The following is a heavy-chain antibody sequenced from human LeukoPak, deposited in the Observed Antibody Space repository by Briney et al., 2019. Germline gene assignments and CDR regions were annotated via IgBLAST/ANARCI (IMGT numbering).Heavy chain of an antibody. CDR1: EFTFSTYW. V-gene: IGHV3-7*03. J-gene: IGHJ3*02. CDR2: IKEDGSEK. Sequence: GESLRLSCAASEFTFSTYWMSWVRQAPGKGLEWVANIKEDGSEKRYVGSVKGRFTISRDNAKNSLYLQMHSLRADDTAVYYCAREFNIAVAGIYTGFDIWGQGTMVTVSS. CDR3: AREFNIAVAGIYTGFDI. D-gene: IGHD6-19*01.